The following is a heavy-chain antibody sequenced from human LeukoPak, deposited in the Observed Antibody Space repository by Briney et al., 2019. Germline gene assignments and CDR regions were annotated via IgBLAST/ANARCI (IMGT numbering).Heavy chain of an antibody. Sequence: GASVKVSCKASGYTFTGYYMHWVRQAPGQGLEWMGWINPNSGGTNYAQKFQGRVTMTRDTSISTAYMELSRLRSDDTAVYYCARYIRDYYYDSSGYPYGMDVWGQGTTVTVSS. CDR2: INPNSGGT. J-gene: IGHJ6*02. CDR3: ARYIRDYYYDSSGYPYGMDV. D-gene: IGHD3-22*01. V-gene: IGHV1-2*02. CDR1: GYTFTGYY.